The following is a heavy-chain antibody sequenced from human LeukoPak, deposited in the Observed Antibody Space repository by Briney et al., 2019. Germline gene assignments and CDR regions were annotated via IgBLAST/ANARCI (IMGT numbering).Heavy chain of an antibody. Sequence: GGSLRLSCAASGFTFGNSWMRWVRQAPGKGLEWVSPMSSSGSSTYYADSVKGRFTISRDNSKNTLYLQMNSLRAEDTAVYYCALYSIGYYYYYYYVMDVWGQGTTVTVSS. D-gene: IGHD3-22*01. CDR3: ALYSIGYYYYYYYVMDV. CDR1: GFTFGNSW. V-gene: IGHV3-23*01. CDR2: MSSSGSST. J-gene: IGHJ6*01.